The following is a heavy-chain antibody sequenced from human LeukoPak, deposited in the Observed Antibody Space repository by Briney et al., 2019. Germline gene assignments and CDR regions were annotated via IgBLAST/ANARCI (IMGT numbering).Heavy chain of an antibody. J-gene: IGHJ4*02. CDR3: AKDLYSSSGRLFDY. Sequence: VGSLRLSCAASGFTFSSYGMHWVRQAPGKGPEWVSFIWYDGSNKYYADSVKGRFTISRDNSKNTLYLQMNSLRAEDRAVYYCAKDLYSSSGRLFDYWGQGTLVTVSS. CDR2: IWYDGSNK. CDR1: GFTFSSYG. D-gene: IGHD6-6*01. V-gene: IGHV3-30*02.